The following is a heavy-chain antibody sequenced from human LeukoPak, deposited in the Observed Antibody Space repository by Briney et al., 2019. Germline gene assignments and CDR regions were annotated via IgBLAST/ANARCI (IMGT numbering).Heavy chain of an antibody. CDR1: GGSISSSSYY. CDR3: ARRIYDFWSGYQYYFDY. J-gene: IGHJ4*02. Sequence: PPETLSLTCTVSGGSISSSSYYWGWIRQPPGKGLEWIGSIYYSGSTYYNPSLKSRVTISVDTSKNQFSLKLSSVTAADTAVYYCARRIYDFWSGYQYYFDYWGQGTLVTVSS. D-gene: IGHD3-3*01. CDR2: IYYSGST. V-gene: IGHV4-39*01.